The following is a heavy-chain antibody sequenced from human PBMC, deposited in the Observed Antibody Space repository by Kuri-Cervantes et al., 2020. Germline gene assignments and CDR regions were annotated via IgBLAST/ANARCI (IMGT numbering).Heavy chain of an antibody. CDR1: GDSVNSDYY. J-gene: IGHJ4*02. V-gene: IGHV4-38-2*01. D-gene: IGHD7-27*01. Sequence: SETLSLTCGVSGDSVNSDYYWGWVRQPPGKALEYIGSLSHSGSTYYSPSLKSRVAISVDTPKNQFSLKLISVTAADTAVYYCARTKGTGDSARLDFDYWGQGTLVTVSS. CDR3: ARTKGTGDSARLDFDY. CDR2: LSHSGST.